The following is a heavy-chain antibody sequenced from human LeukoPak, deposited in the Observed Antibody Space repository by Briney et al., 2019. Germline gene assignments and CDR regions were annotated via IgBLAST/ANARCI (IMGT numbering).Heavy chain of an antibody. Sequence: PSETLSLTCTVSGGSISSYYWSWIRQPPGKGLEWIGYIYYSGSTNYNPSLKSRVTISVETSKNQFSLKVSSVTAADTAVYYCARGLEGEYYYDSSGYFYFDYRGQGTLVTVSS. CDR2: IYYSGST. D-gene: IGHD3-22*01. J-gene: IGHJ4*02. CDR1: GGSISSYY. CDR3: ARGLEGEYYYDSSGYFYFDY. V-gene: IGHV4-59*01.